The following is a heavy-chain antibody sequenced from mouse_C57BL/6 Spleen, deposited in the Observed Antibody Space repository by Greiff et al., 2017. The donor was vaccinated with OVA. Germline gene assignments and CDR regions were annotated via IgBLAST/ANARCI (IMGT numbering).Heavy chain of an antibody. D-gene: IGHD2-1*01. CDR1: GYTFTSYW. V-gene: IGHV1-61*01. J-gene: IGHJ2*01. CDR3: ARSGSIYYGNLGLYFDY. CDR2: IYPSDSET. Sequence: QVQLQQPGAELVRPGSSVKLSCKASGYTFTSYWMDWVKQRPGQGLEWIGNIYPSDSETHYNQKFKDKATLTVDKSSSTAYMQLSSLTSEDSAVYYCARSGSIYYGNLGLYFDYWGQGTTLTVSS.